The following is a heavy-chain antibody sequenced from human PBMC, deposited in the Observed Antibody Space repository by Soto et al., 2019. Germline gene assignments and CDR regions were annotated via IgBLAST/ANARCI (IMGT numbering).Heavy chain of an antibody. D-gene: IGHD2-2*01. CDR2: IIPISDTT. Sequence: QVQLVQSGAEVKKPGSSVKVSCKASGGTFSSYAISWVRQAPGQGLEWMGGIIPISDTTNYAQKFQGRVTITADESTSTAYMELSRRRSEDTAVYYCARSHGSSTSLQIYYYYYYGMDVWGQGTTVTVSS. CDR1: GGTFSSYA. CDR3: ARSHGSSTSLQIYYYYYYGMDV. J-gene: IGHJ6*02. V-gene: IGHV1-69*01.